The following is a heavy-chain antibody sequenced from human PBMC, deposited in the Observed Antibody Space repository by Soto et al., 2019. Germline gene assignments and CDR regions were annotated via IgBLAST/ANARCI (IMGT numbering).Heavy chain of an antibody. Sequence: EVQLVESGGGVVRPGGSLRLSCAASGFTFDDYGMSWVRQAPGKGLEWVSGINWNGGSTGYADSVKGRFTISRDNAKNSLYLQMNSLRAEDTALYYCARGGVYYGSGRYEENYYYYYGMDVWGQGTTVTVSS. V-gene: IGHV3-20*04. J-gene: IGHJ6*02. D-gene: IGHD3-10*01. CDR2: INWNGGST. CDR1: GFTFDDYG. CDR3: ARGGVYYGSGRYEENYYYYYGMDV.